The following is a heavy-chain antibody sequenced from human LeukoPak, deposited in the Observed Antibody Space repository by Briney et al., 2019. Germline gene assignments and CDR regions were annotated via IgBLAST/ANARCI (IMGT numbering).Heavy chain of an antibody. V-gene: IGHV3-33*06. CDR3: AKDGGVVVIGDELDY. J-gene: IGHJ4*02. D-gene: IGHD3-22*01. CDR1: GFTFSSYG. Sequence: PGGSLRLSCTASGFTFSSYGMHWVRQAPGKGLEWVAVIWYDGSNKYYAASVKGRFTISRDNSKNTLYLQMSSLRAEDTAVYYCAKDGGVVVIGDELDYWGQGTLVTVYS. CDR2: IWYDGSNK.